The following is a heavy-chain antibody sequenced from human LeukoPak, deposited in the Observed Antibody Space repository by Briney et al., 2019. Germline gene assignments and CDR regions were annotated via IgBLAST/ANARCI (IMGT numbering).Heavy chain of an antibody. V-gene: IGHV3-11*04. CDR1: GFTFSDYY. CDR3: ARLRLWLDY. D-gene: IGHD3-10*01. J-gene: IGHJ4*02. CDR2: ISTTGNII. Sequence: GGSLRLSCAASGFTFSDYYMTWIRQAPGKGLEWVSYISTTGNIIYYADSVKGRFTISRDNAKNSLYLQMNSLRAEDTAVYYCARLRLWLDYWGQGTLVTVSS.